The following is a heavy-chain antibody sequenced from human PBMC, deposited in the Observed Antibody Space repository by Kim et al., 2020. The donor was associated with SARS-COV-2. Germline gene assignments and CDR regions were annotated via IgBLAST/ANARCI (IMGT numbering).Heavy chain of an antibody. J-gene: IGHJ6*02. CDR3: ARDRLELRYYYYYYGMDV. Sequence: GGSLRLSCAASGFTFSSYEMNWVRQAPGKGLEWVSYISSSGSTIYYADSVKGRFTISRDNAKNSLYLQMNSLRAEDTAVYYCARDRLELRYYYYYYGMDVWGQGTTVTVSS. V-gene: IGHV3-48*03. D-gene: IGHD1-7*01. CDR1: GFTFSSYE. CDR2: ISSSGSTI.